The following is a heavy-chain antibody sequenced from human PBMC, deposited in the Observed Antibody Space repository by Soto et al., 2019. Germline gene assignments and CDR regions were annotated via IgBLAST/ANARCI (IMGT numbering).Heavy chain of an antibody. D-gene: IGHD3-10*01. CDR2: IYYSGST. CDR1: GGSISSSSYY. J-gene: IGHJ3*02. V-gene: IGHV4-39*01. Sequence: SETLSLTCTVSGGSISSSSYYWGWIRQPPGKGLEWIGSIYYSGSTYYNPSLKSRVTISVDTSKNQFSLKLSSVTAADTAVYYCAYGYYYGSGSYPGAFDIWGQGTMVTVSS. CDR3: AYGYYYGSGSYPGAFDI.